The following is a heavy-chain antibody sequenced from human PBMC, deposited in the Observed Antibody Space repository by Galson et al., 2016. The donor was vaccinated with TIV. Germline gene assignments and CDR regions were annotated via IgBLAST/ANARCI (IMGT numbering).Heavy chain of an antibody. D-gene: IGHD1-14*01. CDR2: IYYSGST. V-gene: IGHV4-30-4*01. Sequence: TLSLTCSVFGGSISNGDYYWSWIRQPPGKGLEWIGNIYYSGSTNLNPSLRSRLTMSVGRSRNLFSLNLYSVTAADTAVYYCARDAGKYYHACDIWGQGTMVAVSS. J-gene: IGHJ3*02. CDR1: GGSISNGDYY. CDR3: ARDAGKYYHACDI.